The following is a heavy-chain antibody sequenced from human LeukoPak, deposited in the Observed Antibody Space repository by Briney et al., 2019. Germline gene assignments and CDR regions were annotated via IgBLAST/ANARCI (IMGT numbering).Heavy chain of an antibody. J-gene: IGHJ4*02. Sequence: GGSLRLSCAASGFTFSSYAMHWVRQAPGKGLEWVAVTSYDGSNKYYADSVKGRFTISRDNSKNTLYLQMNSLRAEDTAVYYCARDSEAVAGTAGDYWGQGTLVTVSS. D-gene: IGHD6-19*01. V-gene: IGHV3-30-3*01. CDR3: ARDSEAVAGTAGDY. CDR2: TSYDGSNK. CDR1: GFTFSSYA.